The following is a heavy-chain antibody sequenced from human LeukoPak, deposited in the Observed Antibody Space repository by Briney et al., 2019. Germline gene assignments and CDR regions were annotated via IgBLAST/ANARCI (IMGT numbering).Heavy chain of an antibody. Sequence: GGSLRLSCAASGFTFNTYWMHWVRQAPGKGLVWVSHINSAGSSISYADSVRGRFTISRDNARNTLYLQMSSVRAEDTAVYYCARDRSYNMDVWGKGTTVTVSS. CDR1: GFTFNTYW. J-gene: IGHJ6*03. CDR2: INSAGSSI. V-gene: IGHV3-74*01. CDR3: ARDRSYNMDV.